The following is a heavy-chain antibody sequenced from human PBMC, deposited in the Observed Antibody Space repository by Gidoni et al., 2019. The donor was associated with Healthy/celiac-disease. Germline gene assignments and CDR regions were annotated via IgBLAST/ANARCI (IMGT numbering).Heavy chain of an antibody. J-gene: IGHJ4*02. D-gene: IGHD3-10*01. CDR2: INHSGST. V-gene: IGHV4-34*01. CDR1: GGSFSGYY. Sequence: QVQLQQWGAGLLKRSETPSPTCAVYGGSFSGYYWTWIRQPPGKGLEWIGEINHSGSTNYNPSLKNRVTISVDTPNNQFSLKLSSVTAADTAVYYCARGPKMVRGVLFDYWGQGTLVTVSS. CDR3: ARGPKMVRGVLFDY.